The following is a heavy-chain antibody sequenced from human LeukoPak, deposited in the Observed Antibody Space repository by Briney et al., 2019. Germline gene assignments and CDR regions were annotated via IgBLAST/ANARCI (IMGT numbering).Heavy chain of an antibody. D-gene: IGHD6-13*01. Sequence: GGSLRLSCAASGFTFSSYAMSWVGQAPGKGLEWVSAISGSGGSTYYADSVKGRFTISRDNSKNTLYLQMNSLRAEDTAVYYCAKDHNPGIAAAGPSFDYWGQGTLVTVSS. J-gene: IGHJ4*02. V-gene: IGHV3-23*01. CDR2: ISGSGGST. CDR1: GFTFSSYA. CDR3: AKDHNPGIAAAGPSFDY.